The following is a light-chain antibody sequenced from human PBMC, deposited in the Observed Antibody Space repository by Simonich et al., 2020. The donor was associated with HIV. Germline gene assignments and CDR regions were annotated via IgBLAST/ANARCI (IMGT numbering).Light chain of an antibody. Sequence: EIVLTQSPATLSLSPGERATLFCRASQSVNSYLAWYQQKPGQAPRLLIYCESTRATGIPARFSGSGSGTEFTLTISSMQSEDFAVYYCQQYNNWPPWTFGQGTKVEIK. CDR3: QQYNNWPPWT. CDR2: CES. V-gene: IGKV3-15*01. J-gene: IGKJ1*01. CDR1: QSVNSY.